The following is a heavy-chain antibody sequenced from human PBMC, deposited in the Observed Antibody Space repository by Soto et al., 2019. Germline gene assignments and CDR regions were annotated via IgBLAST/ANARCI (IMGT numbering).Heavy chain of an antibody. CDR1: DGSISSGEYY. CDR3: AIVWRSRGWRHFDY. D-gene: IGHD6-19*01. CDR2: IYYRGST. Sequence: QVQLQESGPGLVKPSQPLSLTCTVSDGSISSGEYYGSWIRQPPGMGLAWIGYIYYRGSTYYNPSLKSRVTISVDTCKKQFSLRLLSVAAADTAVYYCAIVWRSRGWRHFDYCGKGTLVTVSS. J-gene: IGHJ4*02. V-gene: IGHV4-30-4*01.